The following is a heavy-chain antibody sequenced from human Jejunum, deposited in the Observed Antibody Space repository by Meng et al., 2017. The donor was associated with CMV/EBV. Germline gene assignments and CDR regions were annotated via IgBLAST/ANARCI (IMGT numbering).Heavy chain of an antibody. D-gene: IGHD4/OR15-4a*01. J-gene: IGHJ6*02. V-gene: IGHV2-26*01. CDR2: SFSNDEK. CDR1: MG. Sequence: MGVSWIRQPPGKALEWLAHSFSNDEKSYRSSLESRLTISNDYSKNQVVLTMTNMDPVDTATYYCARIGRAPRQRMVLGIYNYGLDLWAQGTTVTVSS. CDR3: ARIGRAPRQRMVLGIYNYGLDL.